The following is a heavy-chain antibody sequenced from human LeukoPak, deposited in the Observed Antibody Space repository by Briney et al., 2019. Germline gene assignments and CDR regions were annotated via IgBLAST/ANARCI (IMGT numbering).Heavy chain of an antibody. Sequence: GGSLRLSCAASGFTFSSYAMSWVRQAPGKGLEWVSAISGSGGSTYYADSVKGRFTISRDNSKNTLYLQMNSLRAEDTAVYYCAKDSHSGYYDSSGYYPPLGYWGQGTLVTVSS. CDR3: AKDSHSGYYDSSGYYPPLGY. J-gene: IGHJ4*02. CDR1: GFTFSSYA. V-gene: IGHV3-23*01. D-gene: IGHD3-22*01. CDR2: ISGSGGST.